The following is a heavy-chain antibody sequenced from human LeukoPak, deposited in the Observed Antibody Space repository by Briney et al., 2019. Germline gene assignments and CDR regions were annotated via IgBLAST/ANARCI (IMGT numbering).Heavy chain of an antibody. V-gene: IGHV1-69*05. J-gene: IGHJ4*02. D-gene: IGHD5-12*01. CDR1: GYTFTSYG. CDR2: IIPIFGTA. CDR3: ARDKRGYSGYGLDY. Sequence: ASVKVSCKASGYTFTSYGISWVRQAPGQGLEWMGRIIPIFGTANYAQKFQGRVTITTDESTSTAYMELSSLRSEDAAVYYCARDKRGYSGYGLDYWGQGTLVTVSS.